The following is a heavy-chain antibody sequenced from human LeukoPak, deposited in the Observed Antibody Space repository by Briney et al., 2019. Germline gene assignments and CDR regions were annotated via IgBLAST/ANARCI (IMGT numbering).Heavy chain of an antibody. CDR1: GFTFSSYA. J-gene: IGHJ4*02. CDR2: IYSGGNT. CDR3: ARDRTSSWYYFDY. Sequence: GSLRLSCAASGFTFSSYAVSWVRQAPGKGLEWVSVIYSGGNTYYADSVKGRFTISRDNSKNTLYLQMNSLRAEDTAVYYCARDRTSSWYYFDYWGQGTLVTVSS. V-gene: IGHV3-66*01. D-gene: IGHD6-13*01.